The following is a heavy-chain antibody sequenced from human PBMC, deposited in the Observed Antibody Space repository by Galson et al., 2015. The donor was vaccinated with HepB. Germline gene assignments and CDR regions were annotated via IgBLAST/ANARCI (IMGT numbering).Heavy chain of an antibody. J-gene: IGHJ4*02. V-gene: IGHV3-23*01. CDR1: GFTFSSYA. D-gene: IGHD3-22*01. CDR2: ISGSGSST. Sequence: PLRLSCAASGFTFSSYAMSWVRQAPGKGLEWVSAISGSGSSTYYADSVKGRFTISRDNSKNTLYLQMNSLRAEDTAVYYCAKGDSSGYRYPFFDYWGQGTLVTVSS. CDR3: AKGDSSGYRYPFFDY.